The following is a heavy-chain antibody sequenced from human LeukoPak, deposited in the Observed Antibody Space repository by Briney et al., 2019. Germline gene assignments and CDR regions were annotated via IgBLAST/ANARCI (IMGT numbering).Heavy chain of an antibody. D-gene: IGHD3-22*01. Sequence: GESLKISCKGSGYSFTSYWIGWVRQMPGKGLEWMGIIYPGDSDTRYSPSFQGQVTISADKSISTAYLQWSSLKASDTAMYYCASSAYYYDSSGPLPPFDIGGQGTMVTVSS. CDR2: IYPGDSDT. CDR1: GYSFTSYW. V-gene: IGHV5-51*01. J-gene: IGHJ3*02. CDR3: ASSAYYYDSSGPLPPFDI.